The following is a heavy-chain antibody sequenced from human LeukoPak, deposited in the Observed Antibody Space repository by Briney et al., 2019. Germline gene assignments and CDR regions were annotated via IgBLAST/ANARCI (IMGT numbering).Heavy chain of an antibody. D-gene: IGHD3-3*01. V-gene: IGHV3-30*03. CDR1: GFTFSDYG. CDR2: ISNDGSRK. Sequence: GGSLRLSCAASGFTFSDYGMHWVRQAPGKGLEWVAIISNDGSRKYYAHSVEGRFTISRDNSKNTLYLQMDSLRAEDTAVYYCARDRAWNYFDYWGQGTLVTVSS. CDR3: ARDRAWNYFDY. J-gene: IGHJ4*02.